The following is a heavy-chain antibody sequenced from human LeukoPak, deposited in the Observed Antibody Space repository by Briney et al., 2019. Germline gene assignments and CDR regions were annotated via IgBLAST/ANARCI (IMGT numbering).Heavy chain of an antibody. Sequence: ASVKVSCKASGYTFTSYDINWVRQATGQGLEWMGWMNPNSGNTGYAQKFQGRVTMTRNTSISTAYMELSSLRSEDTAVYYCARAPPVGSGLRGVKRDWFDPWGQGTLVTVSS. D-gene: IGHD3-10*01. CDR2: MNPNSGNT. V-gene: IGHV1-8*01. CDR1: GYTFTSYD. J-gene: IGHJ5*02. CDR3: ARAPPVGSGLRGVKRDWFDP.